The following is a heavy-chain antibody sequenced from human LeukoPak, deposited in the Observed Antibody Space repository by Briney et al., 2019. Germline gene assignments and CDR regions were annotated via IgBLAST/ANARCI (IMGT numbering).Heavy chain of an antibody. CDR3: TRVMDTEGHYYYYGMDV. V-gene: IGHV3-49*03. D-gene: IGHD5-18*01. CDR1: GFTFGDYA. CDR2: IRSKAYGGTT. J-gene: IGHJ6*02. Sequence: GGSLRLSCTASGFTFGDYAMSWFRQAPGKGLEWVGFIRSKAYGGTTEYAASVKGRFTISRDDSKSIAYLQMNSLKTEDTAVYYCTRVMDTEGHYYYYGMDVWGQGTTVTVSS.